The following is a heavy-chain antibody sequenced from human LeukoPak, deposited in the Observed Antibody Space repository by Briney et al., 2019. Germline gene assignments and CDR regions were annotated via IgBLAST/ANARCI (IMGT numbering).Heavy chain of an antibody. D-gene: IGHD4-11*01. V-gene: IGHV1-24*01. CDR3: ATGIGSNYGAYFDWFDP. CDR2: FDPEDGET. CDR1: GYTLTELS. J-gene: IGHJ5*02. Sequence: GASVKVSCKVSGYTLTELSMHWVRQAPGKGLEWMGGFDPEDGETIYAQKFQGRVTMTEDTSTDTAYMELSSLRSEDTAVYYCATGIGSNYGAYFDWFDPWGQGTLVTVSS.